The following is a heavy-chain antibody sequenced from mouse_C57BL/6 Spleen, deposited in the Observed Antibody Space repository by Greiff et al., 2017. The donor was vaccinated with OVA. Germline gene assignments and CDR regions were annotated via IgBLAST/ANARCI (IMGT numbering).Heavy chain of an antibody. CDR3: ASLQTAQATWFAY. CDR2: IWGVGST. V-gene: IGHV2-6*01. J-gene: IGHJ3*01. CDR1: GFSLTSYG. D-gene: IGHD3-2*02. Sequence: VKLQESGPGLVAPSQSLSITCTFSGFSLTSYGVDWVRQSPGKGLEWLGVIWGVGSTNYYSALNSTLSISTEPPTSQVFLTMNSLQTDDTAVYDCASLQTAQATWFAYWGQGTLVTVSA.